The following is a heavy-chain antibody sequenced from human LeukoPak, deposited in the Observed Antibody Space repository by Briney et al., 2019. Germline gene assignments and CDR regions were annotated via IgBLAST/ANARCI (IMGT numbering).Heavy chain of an antibody. V-gene: IGHV3-23*01. Sequence: GGSLRLSCAASGFTFSSYAMTWVRQAPGKGLEWVSGISGSGGSTNYAGSVKGRFTISRDNSKNTLYLQMNTLRADDTAVYYCATTKQARRYFDYWGQGILVTVSS. D-gene: IGHD1-1*01. J-gene: IGHJ4*02. CDR3: ATTKQARRYFDY. CDR1: GFTFSSYA. CDR2: ISGSGGST.